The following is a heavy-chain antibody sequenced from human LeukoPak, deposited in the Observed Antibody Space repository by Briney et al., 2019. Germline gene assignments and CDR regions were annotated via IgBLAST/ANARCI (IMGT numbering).Heavy chain of an antibody. CDR3: VRAAPRDCSPASCSLFDT. Sequence: GGSLRLSCAGSGFTFNNYAMSWVRRAPRKGLEWVSTIMIGGDGKHYADSVKGRSTISRDRSESTLYLQMTGLRADDTAVYYCVRAAPRDCSPASCSLFDTWGQGTLVTVSS. V-gene: IGHV3-23*01. J-gene: IGHJ4*02. CDR2: IMIGGDGK. D-gene: IGHD2-2*01. CDR1: GFTFNNYA.